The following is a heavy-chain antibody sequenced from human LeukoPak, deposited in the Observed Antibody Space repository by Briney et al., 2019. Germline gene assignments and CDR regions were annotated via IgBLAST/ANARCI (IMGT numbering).Heavy chain of an antibody. V-gene: IGHV4-59*01. Sequence: QVQLQESGPGLVKPSETLSLTCTVSGGSISRYYWSWIRQPPGKGLEWIGYIYYTGSTNYNPSLKSRVSISVDTPKNQFCLKLSSVTAADTAAYYCARGLSGTYVFDYWGQGTLVTVSS. D-gene: IGHD3-10*01. CDR1: GGSISRYY. CDR3: ARGLSGTYVFDY. J-gene: IGHJ4*02. CDR2: IYYTGST.